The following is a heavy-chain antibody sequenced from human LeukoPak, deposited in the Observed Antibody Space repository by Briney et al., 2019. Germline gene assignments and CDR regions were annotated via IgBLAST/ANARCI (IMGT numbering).Heavy chain of an antibody. CDR1: GITFSNYA. D-gene: IGHD1-14*01. V-gene: IGHV3-30*04. J-gene: IGHJ4*02. CDR3: ARSYQRYYFDY. Sequence: GGSLRLSCAVSGITFSNYAMHWVRQAPGKGLEWVAIISYDGGNKYYADSVKGRFTISRDNSKNTLFLQMNSLRAEDTAVYFCARSYQRYYFDYWGQGTLVTVSS. CDR2: ISYDGGNK.